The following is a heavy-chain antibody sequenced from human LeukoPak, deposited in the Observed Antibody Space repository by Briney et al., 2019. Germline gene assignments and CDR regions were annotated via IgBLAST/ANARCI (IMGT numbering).Heavy chain of an antibody. V-gene: IGHV1-69*05. CDR2: IIPIFGTA. CDR1: GGTFSSYA. CDR3: ARDYIAAPTDY. D-gene: IGHD6-6*01. Sequence: VASVKVSCKASGGTFSSYAISWVRQAPGQGLEWMGRIIPIFGTANYAQKFQGRVTITTDESTSTAYMELSSLRSDDTAVYYCARDYIAAPTDYWGQGTLVTVSS. J-gene: IGHJ4*02.